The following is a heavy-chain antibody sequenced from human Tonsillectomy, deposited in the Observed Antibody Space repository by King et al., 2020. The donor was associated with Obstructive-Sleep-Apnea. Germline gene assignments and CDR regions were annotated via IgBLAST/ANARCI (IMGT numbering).Heavy chain of an antibody. Sequence: VQLVESGGALVQPGGSLRLSCAASGFTFNNYVMTWVRQAPGKGLEWVSSIEADGDSTYSADSVKGRFTISRDNSKSTLYLQMNRVRAEDTAIYYCATSWSGYYYFDYWGQGSLVTVSS. CDR3: ATSWSGYYYFDY. V-gene: IGHV3-23*04. J-gene: IGHJ4*02. CDR1: GFTFNNYV. D-gene: IGHD3-3*01. CDR2: IEADGDST.